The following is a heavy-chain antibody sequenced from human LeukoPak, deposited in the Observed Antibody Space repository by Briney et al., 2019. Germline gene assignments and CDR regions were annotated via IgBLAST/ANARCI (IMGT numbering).Heavy chain of an antibody. V-gene: IGHV4-39*07. Sequence: PSETLSLTCTVSGGSISSSAYHWGWIRQPPGKGLEWIGRISSSGSTNYNPSLKSRVTISVDTSKNQFSLKLSSVTAADTAVYFCARGPYSYDSSGAFDIWGQGTMVTVSS. J-gene: IGHJ3*02. CDR3: ARGPYSYDSSGAFDI. CDR1: GGSISSSAYH. CDR2: ISSSGST. D-gene: IGHD3-22*01.